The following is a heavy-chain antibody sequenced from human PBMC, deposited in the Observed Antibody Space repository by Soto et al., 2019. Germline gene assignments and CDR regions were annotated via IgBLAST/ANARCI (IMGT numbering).Heavy chain of an antibody. CDR1: GFTFRSYA. CDR2: ISYDENKR. V-gene: IGHV3-30-3*01. D-gene: IGHD2-2*01. J-gene: IGHJ5*02. Sequence: GGSLRLSCAASGFTFRSYAMHWVRQAPGKGLEWVAVISYDENKRYYTDSVKGRFTISRDNSKNTLYLQVNSLRAEDTAVYYCAIAMDAAMTSKDNWFDPWGQGTLVTVSS. CDR3: AIAMDAAMTSKDNWFDP.